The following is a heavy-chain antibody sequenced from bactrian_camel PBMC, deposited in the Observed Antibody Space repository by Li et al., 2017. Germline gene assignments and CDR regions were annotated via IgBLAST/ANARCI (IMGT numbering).Heavy chain of an antibody. CDR1: GYAYTSAC. CDR3: AADRLRCLGSRQKALDDSSYNY. V-gene: IGHV3S1*01. CDR2: IYAAIRPDDVRS. Sequence: HVQLVESGGGSVQAGGSLRLSCVMSGYAYTSACLAWFRQVPGKEREGVAAIYAAIRPDDVRSYYADSVGGRFTISSDNAKMTATLEMNSLKPEDTAMYYCAADRLRCLGSRQKALDDSSYNYWGQGTQVTVSS. J-gene: IGHJ4*01. D-gene: IGHD3*01.